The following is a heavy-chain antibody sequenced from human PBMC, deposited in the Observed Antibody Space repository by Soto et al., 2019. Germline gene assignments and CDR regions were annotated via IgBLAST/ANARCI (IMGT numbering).Heavy chain of an antibody. CDR3: VRGKANFAY. V-gene: IGHV4-38-2*02. CDR2: IYQSGNT. Sequence: SVMLWRTGMVGDWSVSSCQQWGWIRQPPGKGLECIGTIYQSGNTYYNPSLKSRVILSIDTSKNQFSLKLSTVTAADTAVYYHVRGKANFAYWGNGTLVTRSS. J-gene: IGHJ1*01. CDR1: DWSVSSCQQ.